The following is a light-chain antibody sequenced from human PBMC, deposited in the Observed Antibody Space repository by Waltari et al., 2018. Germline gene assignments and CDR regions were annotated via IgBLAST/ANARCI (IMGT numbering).Light chain of an antibody. CDR2: GAS. V-gene: IGKV3-15*01. CDR3: QQYNNWPPSIT. CDR1: QSVSSN. Sequence: EIVMTQSTATLSVSRRERATHSCRASQSVSSNLAWYQHKPGQAPRLLIYGASTMATGIPARFSGSGSGTEFTLTISSLQSEDFAVYYCQQYNNWPPSITFGQGTRLEIK. J-gene: IGKJ5*01.